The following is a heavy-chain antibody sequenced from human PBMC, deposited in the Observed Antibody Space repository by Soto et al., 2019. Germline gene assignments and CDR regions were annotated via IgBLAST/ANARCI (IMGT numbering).Heavy chain of an antibody. CDR3: ARDRGIPSPHYYYYGMDV. Sequence: SETLSLTCTVSCGSISSYYWSWIRQPPGKGLEWIGYIYYSGSTNYNPSLKSRVTISVDTSKNQFSLKLSSVTAADTAVYYCARDRGIPSPHYYYYGMDVWGQGTTVTVSS. CDR2: IYYSGST. J-gene: IGHJ6*02. V-gene: IGHV4-59*01. CDR1: CGSISSYY. D-gene: IGHD3-10*01.